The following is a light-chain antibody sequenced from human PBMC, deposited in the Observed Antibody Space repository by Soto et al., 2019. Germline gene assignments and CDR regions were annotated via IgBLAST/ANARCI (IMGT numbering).Light chain of an antibody. Sequence: EVVMTQSPATLSVSPGERATLSCRASQSVSSSLAWYQLRPGQAPSLLIYGASTRATGIPARFSGSGSGTEFTLTISSLQSEDVAVYYCQPYNDWPRTFGQGTKVEIK. CDR1: QSVSSS. J-gene: IGKJ1*01. CDR3: QPYNDWPRT. V-gene: IGKV3-15*01. CDR2: GAS.